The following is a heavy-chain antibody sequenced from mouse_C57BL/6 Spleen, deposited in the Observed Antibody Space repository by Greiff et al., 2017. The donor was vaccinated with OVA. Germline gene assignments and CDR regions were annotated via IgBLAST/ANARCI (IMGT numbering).Heavy chain of an antibody. J-gene: IGHJ3*01. CDR3: TGVNYYGTPAWFAY. D-gene: IGHD1-1*01. CDR1: GFNIKDDY. Sequence: EVQLQESGAELVRPGASVKLSCTASGFNIKDDYMHWVKQRPEQGLEWIGWIDPENGDTEYASKFQGKATITADTSSNTAYLQLSSLTSEDTAVYYCTGVNYYGTPAWFAYWGQGTLVTVSA. V-gene: IGHV14-4*01. CDR2: IDPENGDT.